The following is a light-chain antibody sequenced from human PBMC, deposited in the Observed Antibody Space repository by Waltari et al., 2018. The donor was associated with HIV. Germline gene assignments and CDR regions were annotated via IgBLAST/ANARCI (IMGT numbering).Light chain of an antibody. CDR3: QQYYSTPPT. Sequence: DIVMTQSPDSLAVSLGERATLNCKSSQSVLYSSNKKKYLAWYQQKPGQPPKLLIYWASTRESGVPDRFSGSGSGTDFTLTISSLQAEDVAVYYCQQYYSTPPTFGGGTKVEIK. V-gene: IGKV4-1*01. J-gene: IGKJ4*01. CDR1: QSVLYSSNKKKY. CDR2: WAS.